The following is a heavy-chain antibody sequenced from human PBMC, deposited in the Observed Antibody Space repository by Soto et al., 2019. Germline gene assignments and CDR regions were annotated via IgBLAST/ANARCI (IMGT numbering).Heavy chain of an antibody. V-gene: IGHV1-69*06. D-gene: IGHD3-22*01. CDR3: ARGPFSGDYYDSRGHYYYYGMDV. CDR2: IIPIFGTA. CDR1: GGTLSSYA. Sequence: SVKVSCKASGGTLSSYAISWVRQAPGQGLEWMGGIIPIFGTANYAQKFQGRVTITADKSTSTAYMELSSLRSEDTAVYYCARGPFSGDYYDSRGHYYYYGMDVWGQGTTVTVSS. J-gene: IGHJ6*02.